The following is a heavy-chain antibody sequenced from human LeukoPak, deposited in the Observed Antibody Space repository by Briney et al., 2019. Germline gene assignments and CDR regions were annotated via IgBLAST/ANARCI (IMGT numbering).Heavy chain of an antibody. J-gene: IGHJ6*03. CDR3: ASALYYFYMDV. CDR1: GGSVSSGGYY. V-gene: IGHV4-31*03. CDR2: IYYSGGT. Sequence: SQTLSLTCTVSGGSVSSGGYYWSWVRQHPGKGLEWIGYIYYSGGTYYNPSLKSRVTISLDTSKNHFSLTLSSVTAADTAVYYCASALYYFYMDVWGKGTTVTVSS.